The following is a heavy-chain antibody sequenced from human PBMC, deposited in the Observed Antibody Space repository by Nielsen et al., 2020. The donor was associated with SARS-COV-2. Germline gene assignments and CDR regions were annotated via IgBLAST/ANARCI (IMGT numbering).Heavy chain of an antibody. Sequence: GESLKISCAASGFTFSSYAMSWVRQAPGKGLEWVSAISGSGGSTYYADSVKGRFTISRDNSKNTLYLQMNSLRAEDTAVYYCARAMSQWLDFDYWGQGTLVTVSS. J-gene: IGHJ4*02. CDR1: GFTFSSYA. CDR3: ARAMSQWLDFDY. D-gene: IGHD6-19*01. CDR2: ISGSGGST. V-gene: IGHV3-23*01.